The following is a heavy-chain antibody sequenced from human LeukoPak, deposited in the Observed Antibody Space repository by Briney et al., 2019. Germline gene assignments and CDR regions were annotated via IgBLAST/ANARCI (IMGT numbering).Heavy chain of an antibody. CDR2: TRNKAKGYTT. CDR3: ARDGAEGDNSAFDI. J-gene: IGHJ3*02. CDR1: GVTLSDHH. V-gene: IGHV3-72*01. Sequence: GGSLRLSCAASGVTLSDHHMDWVRQAPGKGLEWVGRTRNKAKGYTTESAASVKGRFTISRDDSKTLVYLQMNSLKTEDTAVYFCARDGAEGDNSAFDIWGQGTVVTVSS. D-gene: IGHD3-22*01.